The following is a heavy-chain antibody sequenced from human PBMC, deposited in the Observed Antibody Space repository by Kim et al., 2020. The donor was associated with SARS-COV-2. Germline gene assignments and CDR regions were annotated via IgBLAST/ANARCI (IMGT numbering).Heavy chain of an antibody. CDR2: ISYDGNNQ. Sequence: GGSLRLSCTASGFTFRTYGMHWVRQAPGRGLEWVAVISYDGNNQYYSDSVTGRFTISRDNSKNTLHLQMNSLRAEDTAVFFCAKDRAGATYHYFYGMDV. D-gene: IGHD1-26*01. CDR3: AKDRAGATYHYFYGMDV. V-gene: IGHV3-30*18. J-gene: IGHJ6*01. CDR1: GFTFRTYG.